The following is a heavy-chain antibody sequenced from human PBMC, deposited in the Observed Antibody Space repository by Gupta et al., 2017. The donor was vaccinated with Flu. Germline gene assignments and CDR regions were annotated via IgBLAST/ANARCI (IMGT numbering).Heavy chain of an antibody. CDR2: ISSSSSTI. Sequence: YMSWIRQAPGKGLEWVSYISSSSSTIYYADSVKGRFTISRDNAKNSLYLQMNSLRAEDTAVYYCARDGRAARPTYYYYMDVWGKGTTVTVSS. CDR3: ARDGRAARPTYYYYMDV. J-gene: IGHJ6*03. D-gene: IGHD6-6*01. V-gene: IGHV3-11*01. CDR1: Y.